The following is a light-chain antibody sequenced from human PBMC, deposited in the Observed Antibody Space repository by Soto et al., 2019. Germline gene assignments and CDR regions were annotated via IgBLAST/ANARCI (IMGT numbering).Light chain of an antibody. V-gene: IGKV3-20*01. CDR2: DAS. CDR1: QSVSSN. Sequence: EIVLTQSPGTLSLSPGERASLSCRASQSVSSNLAWYQQKPGLAPTLLIFDASNRASGVPDRLTGGGSGTDFTLTIRRLEPEDFALYYCQHYGGSPITFGHGTRRENK. CDR3: QHYGGSPIT. J-gene: IGKJ5*01.